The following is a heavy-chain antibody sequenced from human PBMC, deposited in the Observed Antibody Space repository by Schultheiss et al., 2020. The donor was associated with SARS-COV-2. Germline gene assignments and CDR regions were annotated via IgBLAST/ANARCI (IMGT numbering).Heavy chain of an antibody. D-gene: IGHD6-19*01. CDR1: GGSITSGSYY. CDR3: ARGLSGGQWLTLDYYYYYVEV. CDR2: IYTRGST. Sequence: SETLSLTCTVSGGSITSGSYYWSWIRQPAGKGLEWIGRIYTRGSTNYNPSLKSRVTISVDTSKNQFSLKLSSVTAADTAVYYCARGLSGGQWLTLDYYYYYVEVWGRGATGTGSS. V-gene: IGHV4-61*02. J-gene: IGHJ6*03.